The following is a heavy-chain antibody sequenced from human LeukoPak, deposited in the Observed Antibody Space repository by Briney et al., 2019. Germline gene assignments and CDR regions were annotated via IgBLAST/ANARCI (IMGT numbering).Heavy chain of an antibody. CDR1: GFTFSSNA. J-gene: IGHJ4*02. D-gene: IGHD3-22*01. CDR3: ARGRNYDSSGYFYYFDY. Sequence: GGSLRLSCAASGFTFSSNAMSWVRQAPGKGLEWVANIKQDGSEKYYVDSVKGRFTISRDNAKNSLYLQMNSLRAEDTAVYYCARGRNYDSSGYFYYFDYWGQGTLVTVSS. CDR2: IKQDGSEK. V-gene: IGHV3-7*01.